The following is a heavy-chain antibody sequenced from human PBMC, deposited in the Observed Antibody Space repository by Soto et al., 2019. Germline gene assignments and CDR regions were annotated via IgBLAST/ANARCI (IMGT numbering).Heavy chain of an antibody. D-gene: IGHD2-15*01. CDR1: GFTFISYG. CDR2: ISYDGSNK. J-gene: IGHJ4*02. CDR3: AKVDFPGYCSGGSCYGTYDY. V-gene: IGHV3-30*18. Sequence: QVQLVESGGGVVQPGRSLRLSCAASGFTFISYGMHWVRQAPGKGLEWVAVISYDGSNKYYADSVKGRFTISRDKSKNTLYMQINSLRAEDTAVYYCAKVDFPGYCSGGSCYGTYDYWGQGTLVTVSS.